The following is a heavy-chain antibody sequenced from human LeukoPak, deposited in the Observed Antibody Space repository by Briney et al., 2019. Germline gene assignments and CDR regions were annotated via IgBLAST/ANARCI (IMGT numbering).Heavy chain of an antibody. J-gene: IGHJ4*02. CDR2: IYPGDSDT. D-gene: IGHD3-10*01. Sequence: GESLKISCKGSGYSFTSHWIGWVRQMPGKGLEWMGIIYPGDSDTRYSPSFQGQVTISADRSISTAYLQWSSLKASDTAMYYCARRMVRGVITSPFDYWGQGTLVTVSS. CDR3: ARRMVRGVITSPFDY. V-gene: IGHV5-51*01. CDR1: GYSFTSHW.